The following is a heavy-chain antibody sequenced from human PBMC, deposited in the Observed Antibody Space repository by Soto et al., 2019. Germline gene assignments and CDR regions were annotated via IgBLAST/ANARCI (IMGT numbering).Heavy chain of an antibody. J-gene: IGHJ4*02. V-gene: IGHV2-70*12. CDR3: AHSTAGFDY. D-gene: IGHD6-19*01. CDR2: IDWDDDK. Sequence: SGPTLVNPTQTLTLTCTFSGFSLSTSKMRVSWIRQPPGKALEWLARIDWDDDKFYSTSLKTRLTISKDTLKNQVVLTMTNMDSVDTATYYCAHSTAGFDYWGRGTLVTVSS. CDR1: GFSLSTSKMR.